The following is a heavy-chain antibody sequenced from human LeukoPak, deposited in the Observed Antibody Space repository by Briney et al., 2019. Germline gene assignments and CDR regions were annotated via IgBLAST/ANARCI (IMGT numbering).Heavy chain of an antibody. V-gene: IGHV1-3*01. CDR3: ASGDLGYCSSTSCPTRGNAFDA. J-gene: IGHJ3*01. D-gene: IGHD2-2*01. Sequence: ASVKVSCKASGYTFTTYTIHWVRQAPGQRLEWMGWINAGNDKTKYSQKFQGRVTITRDTSASTAYMELSSLRSEDAAVYHCASGDLGYCSSTSCPTRGNAFDAWGQGTMVTVSS. CDR2: INAGNDKT. CDR1: GYTFTTYT.